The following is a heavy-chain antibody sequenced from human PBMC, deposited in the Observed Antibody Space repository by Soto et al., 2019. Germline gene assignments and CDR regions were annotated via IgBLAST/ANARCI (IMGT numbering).Heavy chain of an antibody. CDR1: GYTFTSYG. J-gene: IGHJ5*02. CDR3: ARGPITGTNWFDP. D-gene: IGHD1-7*01. Sequence: QVQLVQSGGEVKKPGASVTVSCKASGYTFTSYGVSWVRQAPGQGLEWMGWSSAKNGNTNYGQRFQGRVTMTTDTSTSTAYMELRSLRSDDTAVYYCARGPITGTNWFDPGGQGTLVTVSS. V-gene: IGHV1-18*01. CDR2: SSAKNGNT.